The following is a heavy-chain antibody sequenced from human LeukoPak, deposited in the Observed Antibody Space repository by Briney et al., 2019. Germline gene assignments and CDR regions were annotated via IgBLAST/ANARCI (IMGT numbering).Heavy chain of an antibody. Sequence: GRPLRLSCVVSGFIFSGHVMHWVRQAPGKGLEWVGLISNDGTLKLYAGSVKGRFTISRDNARNTLYLQMNSLRDEDTAVYYCAGPSWGSSGWFPFGYWGQGTLVTVSS. D-gene: IGHD6-19*01. J-gene: IGHJ4*02. CDR3: AGPSWGSSGWFPFGY. CDR1: GFIFSGHV. CDR2: ISNDGTLK. V-gene: IGHV3-30*04.